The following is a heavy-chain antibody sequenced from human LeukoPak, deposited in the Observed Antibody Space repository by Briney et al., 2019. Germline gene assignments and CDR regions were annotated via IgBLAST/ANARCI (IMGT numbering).Heavy chain of an antibody. CDR2: INTSGST. J-gene: IGHJ5*02. CDR1: GGSISSYY. D-gene: IGHD1-14*01. Sequence: SETLSLTCTVSGGSISSYYWTWIRQSPGKGLEWIGRINTSGSTNYNPSLRSRVTMSVDTSKNQFSLNLTSVTAADTAVYYCAREGGEPRWLDPRGQGTLVTVSS. V-gene: IGHV4-4*07. CDR3: AREGGEPRWLDP.